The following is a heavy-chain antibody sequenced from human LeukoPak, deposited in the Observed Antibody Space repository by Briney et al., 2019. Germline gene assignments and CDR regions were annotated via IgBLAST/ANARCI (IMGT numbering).Heavy chain of an antibody. D-gene: IGHD5/OR15-5a*01. CDR2: IYYSGTT. CDR3: ARVAHDLYPYYFDY. CDR1: GGSISTSSYY. Sequence: SETLSLTCTVSGGSISTSSYYWGWIRQPPGKGLEWVAYIYYSGTTYYNPSLKSRVTISVDTTKNQFSLKLSSVTAADTAVYYCARVAHDLYPYYFDYWGQGTLVTISS. V-gene: IGHV4-39*07. J-gene: IGHJ4*02.